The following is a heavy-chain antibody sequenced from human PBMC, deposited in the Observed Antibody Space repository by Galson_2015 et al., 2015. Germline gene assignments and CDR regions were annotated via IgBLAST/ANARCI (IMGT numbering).Heavy chain of an antibody. CDR1: GYSFTSYW. V-gene: IGHV5-51*01. CDR3: ARAGSGATYPYYYYGMDV. CDR2: IYPGDSDT. Sequence: QSGAEVKKPGESLKISCKGSGYSFTSYWIGWVRQMPGKGLEWMGIIYPGDSDTRYSPSFQGQVTISADKSISTAYLQWSSLKASDTAMYYCARAGSGATYPYYYYGMDVWGLGTTVTVSS. J-gene: IGHJ6*02. D-gene: IGHD3-10*01.